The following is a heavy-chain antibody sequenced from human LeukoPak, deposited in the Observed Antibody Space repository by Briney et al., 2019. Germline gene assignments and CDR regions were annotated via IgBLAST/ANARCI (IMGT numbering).Heavy chain of an antibody. CDR2: ISGSGGST. J-gene: IGHJ4*02. V-gene: IGHV3-23*01. CDR1: GYTFSSYA. Sequence: GASVKVSCKASGYTFSSYAMSWVRQAPGKGLEWVSAISGSGGSTYYADSVKGRFTISRDNSKNTLYLQMNSLRAEDTAVYYCAKPGGSSSWYVFDYWGQGTLVTVSS. D-gene: IGHD6-13*01. CDR3: AKPGGSSSWYVFDY.